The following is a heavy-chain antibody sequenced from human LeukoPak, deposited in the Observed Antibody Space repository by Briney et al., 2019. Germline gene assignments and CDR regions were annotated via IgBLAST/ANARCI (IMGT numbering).Heavy chain of an antibody. CDR2: VYTSGST. CDR3: ARAVDGYCFSSNCLYNWFDP. V-gene: IGHV4-61*02. D-gene: IGHD2-2*01. CDR1: GDSINRGDYY. J-gene: IGHJ5*02. Sequence: SQTLSLTCTVSGDSINRGDYYWSWIRQPAGEGLEWIGRVYTSGSTNYNPSLESRVSMSVDTSKNQFSLNLYSVTAADTAVYFCARAVDGYCFSSNCLYNWFDPWGPGTLVTVSS.